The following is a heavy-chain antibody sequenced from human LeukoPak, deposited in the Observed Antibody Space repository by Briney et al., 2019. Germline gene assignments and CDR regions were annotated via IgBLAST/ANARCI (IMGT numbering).Heavy chain of an antibody. Sequence: ASVKVSCETSGYTFTAYAMHWVRQSPGQRLEWMGWINGGNGNRKYSQKFQGRVTITRDTSASTTYMELSSLTSEDTAVYYCARVGAVAEVDYWGQGTLVTVSS. D-gene: IGHD6-19*01. CDR1: GYTFTAYA. J-gene: IGHJ4*02. V-gene: IGHV1-3*01. CDR2: INGGNGNR. CDR3: ARVGAVAEVDY.